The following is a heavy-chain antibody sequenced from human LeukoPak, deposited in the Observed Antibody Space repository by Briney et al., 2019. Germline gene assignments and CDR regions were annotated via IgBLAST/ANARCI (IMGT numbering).Heavy chain of an antibody. CDR2: ISGSGGST. D-gene: IGHD3-10*01. Sequence: GGSLRLSCAASGFTFSSYAMSRVRQAPGKGLEWVSAISGSGGSTYYADSVKGRFTISRDNSKNTLYLQMNSLRAEDTAVYYCAKDRDITMVRGVIQGFDYWGQGTLVAVSS. V-gene: IGHV3-23*01. CDR1: GFTFSSYA. J-gene: IGHJ4*02. CDR3: AKDRDITMVRGVIQGFDY.